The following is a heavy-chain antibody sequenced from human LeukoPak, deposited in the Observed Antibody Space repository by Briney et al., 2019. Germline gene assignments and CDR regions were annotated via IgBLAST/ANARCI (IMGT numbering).Heavy chain of an antibody. CDR1: GYTFTSYD. D-gene: IGHD6-19*01. Sequence: ASVKVSCKASGYTFTSYDINWVRQATGQGLEWMGWMNPNSGNTGYAQKFQGRVTMTRNTSISTAYMELSSLRSEDTAVYYCARDIVDSSGWYLFGTTYCFDYWGQGTLVTVSS. CDR3: ARDIVDSSGWYLFGTTYCFDY. J-gene: IGHJ4*02. V-gene: IGHV1-8*01. CDR2: MNPNSGNT.